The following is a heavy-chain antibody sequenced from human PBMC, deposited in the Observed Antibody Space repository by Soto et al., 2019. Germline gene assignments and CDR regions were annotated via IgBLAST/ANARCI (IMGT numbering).Heavy chain of an antibody. V-gene: IGHV4-59*01. J-gene: IGHJ3*01. Sequence: TLSLACPGSAASINTFYWTWSRQAPGKGLEWIGDVYYTGTTNYNPSLKRRATISVDAARNQFSLKLTSVTAADTAFYYCARDVFPRLYDSGYDYTEGGYDVWGPGTMVT. D-gene: IGHD5-12*01. CDR3: ARDVFPRLYDSGYDYTEGGYDV. CDR1: AASINTFY. CDR2: VYYTGTT.